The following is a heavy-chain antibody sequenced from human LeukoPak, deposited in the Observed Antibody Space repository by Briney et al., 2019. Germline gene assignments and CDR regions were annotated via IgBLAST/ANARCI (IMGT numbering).Heavy chain of an antibody. Sequence: GASVKVSCKASGYTFTGYGISWVRQAPGQGLEWMGWISAYNGNTNYAQKLQGRVTMTTDTSTSTAYMELRSLRSDDTAVYYCARDQVGVSGVPEDAFDIWGQGTMVTVSS. CDR3: ARDQVGVSGVPEDAFDI. D-gene: IGHD3-3*01. V-gene: IGHV1-18*01. CDR1: GYTFTGYG. J-gene: IGHJ3*02. CDR2: ISAYNGNT.